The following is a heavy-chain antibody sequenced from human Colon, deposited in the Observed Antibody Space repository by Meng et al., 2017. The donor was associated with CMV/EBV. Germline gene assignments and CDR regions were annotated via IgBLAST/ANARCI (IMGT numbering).Heavy chain of an antibody. CDR1: GFTFGTYD. J-gene: IGHJ4*02. Sequence: GESLKISCTASGFTFGTYDFHWVRQPTGKGLEWVSSIGTVGDTYSIGSVKGRFIISREDAKNSVYLQMNGLRDGDTGLYYCARARSPTHFDYWGQGALVTVSS. CDR2: IGTVGDT. CDR3: ARARSPTHFDY. V-gene: IGHV3-13*01.